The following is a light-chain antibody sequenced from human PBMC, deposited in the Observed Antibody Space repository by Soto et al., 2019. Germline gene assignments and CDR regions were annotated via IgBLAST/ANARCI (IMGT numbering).Light chain of an antibody. CDR1: QDISNY. J-gene: IGKJ1*01. CDR2: DAS. CDR3: QQYDNLPPWT. V-gene: IGKV1-33*01. Sequence: IHITQSPSXXXXXXXDRXXXTFHSSQDISNYLNWYQQKPGKAPKLLIYDASNLETGVPSRFSGSGSGTDFTFTISSLQPEDIATYYCQQYDNLPPWTFGQVSMVDVK.